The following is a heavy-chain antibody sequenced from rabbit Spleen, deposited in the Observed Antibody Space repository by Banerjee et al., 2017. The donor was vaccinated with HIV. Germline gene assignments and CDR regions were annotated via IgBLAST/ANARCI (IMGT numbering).Heavy chain of an antibody. CDR2: VDVGSAGFT. CDR1: GVSFSFSNY. V-gene: IGHV1S45*01. J-gene: IGHJ6*01. Sequence: QEQLVESGGGLVKPEGSLTLTCTASGVSFSFSNYMCWVRQAPGKGLEWIGCVDVGSAGFTYFASWAKGRFTISKTSSTTVTLQMTSLTAADTATYFCARDTASSFSSYGMDLWGPGTLVTVS. D-gene: IGHD8-1*01. CDR3: ARDTASSFSSYGMDL.